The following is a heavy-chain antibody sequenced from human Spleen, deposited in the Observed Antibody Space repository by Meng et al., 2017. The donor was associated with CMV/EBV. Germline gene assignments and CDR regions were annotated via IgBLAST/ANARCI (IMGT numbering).Heavy chain of an antibody. CDR2: ISGTGVTT. J-gene: IGHJ4*02. CDR1: GFTFSNYA. CDR3: ARGRQVLDY. D-gene: IGHD4/OR15-4a*01. Sequence: EVPLLGAGGGLGQPGGSLRLSCAASGFTFSNYAMSWVRQAPGKGLEWVSGISGTGVTTYYADSVKGRFTISRDNAKNTLYVQMNSLTPEDTAVYYCARGRQVLDYWGQGTLVTVSS. V-gene: IGHV3-23*01.